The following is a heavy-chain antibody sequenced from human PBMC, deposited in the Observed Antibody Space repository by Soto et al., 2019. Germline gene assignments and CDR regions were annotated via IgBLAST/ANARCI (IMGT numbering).Heavy chain of an antibody. V-gene: IGHV4-59*01. CDR2: IYYSGST. Sequence: SETLSLTCTVSGGSISGYYWSWIRQPPGKGLEWIGYIYYSGSTNYNPSLKSRVTISVDTSKNQFSLKLSSVTAADTAVYYCARAVVCSSTSCYERGEDWFDPWGQGTLVTVSS. CDR3: ARAVVCSSTSCYERGEDWFDP. D-gene: IGHD2-2*01. J-gene: IGHJ5*02. CDR1: GGSISGYY.